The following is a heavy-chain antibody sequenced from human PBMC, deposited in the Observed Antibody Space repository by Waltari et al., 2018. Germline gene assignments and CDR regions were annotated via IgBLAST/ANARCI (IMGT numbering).Heavy chain of an antibody. D-gene: IGHD3-10*01. CDR2: ISQTGST. Sequence: QLQLRESGSGLVKPSQTLSLTCDVSGGSVSSGRSSWSWIRQPPGKALEWIGDISQTGSTSYNPSRRSRVTLSMERSNNRFSLSLSSVTAADTAVYYCAREGGSGSYVNEEGFLDLWGQGTLITVSS. CDR3: AREGGSGSYVNEEGFLDL. J-gene: IGHJ5*02. V-gene: IGHV4-30-2*01. CDR1: GGSVSSGRSS.